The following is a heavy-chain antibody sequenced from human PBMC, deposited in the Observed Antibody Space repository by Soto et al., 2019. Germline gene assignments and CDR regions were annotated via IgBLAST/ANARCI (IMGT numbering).Heavy chain of an antibody. V-gene: IGHV1-2*02. CDR2: INPNSGAT. CDR3: ARDRDPRKHRFDF. Sequence: HVAGQLPGQGLEWMGYINPNSGATTYAQKFQGRVTMTGDTSISTAYMELSGLISDDTAVYYCARDRDPRKHRFDFWGQGTLGTVYS. J-gene: IGHJ3*01. D-gene: IGHD2-21*01.